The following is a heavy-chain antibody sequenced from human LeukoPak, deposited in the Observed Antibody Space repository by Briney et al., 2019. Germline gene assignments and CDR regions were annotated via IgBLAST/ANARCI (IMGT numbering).Heavy chain of an antibody. CDR2: ISSSSSYI. Sequence: GGSLRLSCAASGFTFSSYSMNWVRQAPGKGLEWVSSISSSSSYIYYADSVKGRFTISRDNAKNSLYLQMNSLRAEDTAVYYCARDSRGWSQGGDAFDIWGQGTMVTVSS. CDR1: GFTFSSYS. D-gene: IGHD2-15*01. CDR3: ARDSRGWSQGGDAFDI. V-gene: IGHV3-21*01. J-gene: IGHJ3*02.